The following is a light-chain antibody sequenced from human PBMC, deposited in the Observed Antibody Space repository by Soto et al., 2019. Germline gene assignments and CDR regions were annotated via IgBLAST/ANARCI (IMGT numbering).Light chain of an antibody. CDR3: QQYNNYEWT. CDR1: HNINNL. J-gene: IGKJ1*01. CDR2: RAS. Sequence: DIQMTQSPSTLSASVRDRVTIDCRASHNINNLLAWYQQKPGEAPKLLIFRASNLYSGVPPRFSGSGSGTQFTLTINGLQPDDFATYYCQQYNNYEWTFGQATKVEVK. V-gene: IGKV1-5*03.